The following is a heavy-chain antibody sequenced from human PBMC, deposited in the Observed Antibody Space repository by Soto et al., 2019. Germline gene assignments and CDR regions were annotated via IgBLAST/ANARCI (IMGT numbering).Heavy chain of an antibody. D-gene: IGHD2-15*01. J-gene: IGHJ6*02. CDR3: ARGPAASGRYYYYYYGMDV. CDR2: IYSGGST. CDR1: GFTVSSNY. Sequence: PVGSLRLSCAASGFTVSSNYMSWVRQAPGKGLEWVSVIYSGGSTYYADSVKGRFTISRDNSKNTLYLQMNSLRAEDTAVYYCARGPAASGRYYYYYYGMDVWGQGTTVTVSS. V-gene: IGHV3-53*01.